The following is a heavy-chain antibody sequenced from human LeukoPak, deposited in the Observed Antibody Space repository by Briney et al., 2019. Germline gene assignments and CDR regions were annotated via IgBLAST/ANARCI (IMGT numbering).Heavy chain of an antibody. J-gene: IGHJ4*02. CDR2: IYYSGRT. V-gene: IGHV4-39*01. Sequence: PSETLSLTCTVPGGSISSGNHFWGWIRQPPGKGLEWIGIIYYSGRTYFNPSLKSRVTISVDTSKNQFSMKLSSVTAAGTAVYYCARRAYSSSSFDYWGQGTLVTVSS. CDR3: ARRAYSSSSFDY. D-gene: IGHD6-6*01. CDR1: GGSISSGNHF.